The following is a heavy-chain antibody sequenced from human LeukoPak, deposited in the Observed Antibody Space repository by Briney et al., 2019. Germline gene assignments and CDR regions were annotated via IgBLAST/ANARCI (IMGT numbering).Heavy chain of an antibody. D-gene: IGHD3-22*01. CDR1: GFTFSSYG. CDR3: AKHYYDSSGFLGMDV. J-gene: IGHJ6*02. V-gene: IGHV3-23*01. Sequence: GGSLRLSCAASGFTFSSYGMSWVRQAPGKGLEWVSGISGSGGTTYYADSVKGRFTISRDNSKNTLYLQMNSLRAEDTAVYYCAKHYYDSSGFLGMDVWGQGTTVTVSS. CDR2: ISGSGGTT.